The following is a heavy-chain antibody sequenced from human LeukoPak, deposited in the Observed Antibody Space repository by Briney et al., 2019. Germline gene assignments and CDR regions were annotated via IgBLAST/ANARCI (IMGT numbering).Heavy chain of an antibody. J-gene: IGHJ4*02. CDR3: ARGRGYSNGWFEADDY. CDR1: GYPFISYD. V-gene: IGHV1-8*01. Sequence: ASVKVSCKASGYPFISYDINWVRRATGQELEWMGWMNPNSGNTGYAQRFQGRVTMTRNTSISTAYMEVSSLRSEDTAMYFCARGRGYSNGWFEADDYWGQGTLVTVSS. D-gene: IGHD6-19*01. CDR2: MNPNSGNT.